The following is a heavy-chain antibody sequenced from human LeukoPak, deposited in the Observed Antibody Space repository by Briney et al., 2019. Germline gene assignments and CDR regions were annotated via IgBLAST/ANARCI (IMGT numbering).Heavy chain of an antibody. J-gene: IGHJ4*02. D-gene: IGHD3-16*01. CDR2: ISGSGGST. Sequence: GGSLRLSCAASGFTFSSYAMSWVRQAPGKGLEWVSAISGSGGSTYYADSVKGRFTISRDNSKNTLYLQMNSLRAEDTAVYYCANDLTIPLYHYWGQGTLVTVSS. CDR1: GFTFSSYA. CDR3: ANDLTIPLYHY. V-gene: IGHV3-23*01.